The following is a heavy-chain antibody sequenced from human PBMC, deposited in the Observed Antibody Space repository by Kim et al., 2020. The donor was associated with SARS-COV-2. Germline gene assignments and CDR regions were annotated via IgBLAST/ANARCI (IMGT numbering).Heavy chain of an antibody. D-gene: IGHD3-10*01. CDR3: ARHSLLQWFGKSPQNDAFDI. J-gene: IGHJ3*02. V-gene: IGHV4-39*01. CDR1: DGSVTSNSYS. CDR2: ISYTGTS. Sequence: SETLSLTCTVSDGSVTSNSYSWGWIRQSPGKGLEWIGTISYTGTSYYKPSLKSRVTILIDTSKDQFSLKLSSVTAADTAVYYCARHSLLQWFGKSPQNDAFDIWGQGTTVTVSS.